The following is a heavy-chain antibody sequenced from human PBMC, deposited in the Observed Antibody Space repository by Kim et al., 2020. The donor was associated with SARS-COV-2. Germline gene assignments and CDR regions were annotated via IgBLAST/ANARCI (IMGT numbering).Heavy chain of an antibody. V-gene: IGHV3-30*04. CDR3: ARDIASYSSGWLYYYYGMLV. J-gene: IGHJ6*04. D-gene: IGHD6-19*01. CDR2: ISYDGSNK. CDR1: GFTFRSYV. Sequence: GGSLRLSCAASGFTFRSYVMHWVRQAPGKGLEWVAVISYDGSNKNYVDSVKGRFTISRDNSKNTLYLQMNSLRAEDTAVYYCARDIASYSSGWLYYYYGMLVSGEGTTGTVSS.